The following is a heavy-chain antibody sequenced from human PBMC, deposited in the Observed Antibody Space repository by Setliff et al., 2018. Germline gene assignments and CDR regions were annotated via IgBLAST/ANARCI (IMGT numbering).Heavy chain of an antibody. CDR1: GFTFSSYS. CDR3: ARDMYITGWNAFDL. D-gene: IGHD1-1*01. Sequence: KSGGSLRLSCAASGFTFSSYSMNWVRQAPGKGLEWVSSIGDSDNYYADSVKGRFTISRDNAKNSVYLQMNSLRAEDTAVYYCARDMYITGWNAFDLWGRGTLVTVSS. J-gene: IGHJ2*01. CDR2: IGDSDN. V-gene: IGHV3-21*01.